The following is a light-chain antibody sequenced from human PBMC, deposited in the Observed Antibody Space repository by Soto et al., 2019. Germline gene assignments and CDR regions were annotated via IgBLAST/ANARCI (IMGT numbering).Light chain of an antibody. V-gene: IGKV1-5*03. CDR3: QQYNGYSRA. Sequence: DIQMTQSPSTLSASIGDRVTITCRASQSINDWLAWYQQKPGKAPKLLIYRASSLESGVPSRFSGSGSGTEFTLTISSLQPEDFATYYCQQYNGYSRAFGQGTKVEIK. CDR2: RAS. CDR1: QSINDW. J-gene: IGKJ1*01.